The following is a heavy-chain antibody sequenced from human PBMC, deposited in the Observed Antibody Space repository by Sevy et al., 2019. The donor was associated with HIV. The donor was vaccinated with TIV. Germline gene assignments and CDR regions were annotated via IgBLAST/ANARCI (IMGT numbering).Heavy chain of an antibody. CDR3: ATEIDQSASHDHGDYSDY. CDR1: GNSSGSGYYY. Sequence: SETLSLTCTVSGNSSGSGYYYWGWIRQPAGKGLEWIGRIGARGETHYNPSLKDRVTISLDTSKNQISLRLTSVTAADTAMYYCATEIDQSASHDHGDYSDYWGQGTLVSVS. D-gene: IGHD6-6*01. CDR2: IGARGET. V-gene: IGHV4-61*02. J-gene: IGHJ4*02.